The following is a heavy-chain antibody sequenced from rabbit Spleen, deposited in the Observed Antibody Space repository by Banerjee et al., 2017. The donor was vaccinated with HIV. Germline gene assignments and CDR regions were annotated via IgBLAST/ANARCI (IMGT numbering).Heavy chain of an antibody. CDR3: TRNANGGWDL. V-gene: IGHV1S40*01. Sequence: QSLEESGGDLVKPGASLTLTCTASGVSFTSDCYMCWVRQAPGKGLEWIGCIDIGIIGGAYYASWAKGRFTISSDNAQNTVDLQMNSLTAADTATYFCTRNANGGWDLWGQGTLVTVS. D-gene: IGHD4-1*01. CDR2: IDIGIIGGA. J-gene: IGHJ6*01. CDR1: GVSFTSDCY.